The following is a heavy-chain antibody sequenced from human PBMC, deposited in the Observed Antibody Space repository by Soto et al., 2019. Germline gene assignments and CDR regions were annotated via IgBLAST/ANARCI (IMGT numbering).Heavy chain of an antibody. D-gene: IGHD1-7*01. CDR3: ARERKRTHDAFDI. V-gene: IGHV3-53*01. CDR1: GFTVSSNY. CDR2: IYSGGST. Sequence: QPGGSLRLSCAASGFTVSSNYMSWVRQAPGKGLEWVSVIYSGGSTYYADSVKGRFTISRDNSKNTLYLQMNSLRAEDTAVYYCARERKRTHDAFDIWGQGTMVTVSS. J-gene: IGHJ3*02.